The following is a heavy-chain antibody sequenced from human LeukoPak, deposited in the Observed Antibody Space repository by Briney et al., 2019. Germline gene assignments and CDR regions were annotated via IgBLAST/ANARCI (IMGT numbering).Heavy chain of an antibody. V-gene: IGHV1-2*02. CDR3: ARDKTEVWLSSSSEGFDY. J-gene: IGHJ4*02. Sequence: ASVKVSCKASGYTFTGYYMHWVRQAPGQGLEWMGWTNPNSGGTNYAQKFQGRVTMTRGTSISTAYMELSRLRSDDTAVYYCARDKTEVWLSSSSEGFDYWGQGTLVTVSS. D-gene: IGHD6-6*01. CDR2: TNPNSGGT. CDR1: GYTFTGYY.